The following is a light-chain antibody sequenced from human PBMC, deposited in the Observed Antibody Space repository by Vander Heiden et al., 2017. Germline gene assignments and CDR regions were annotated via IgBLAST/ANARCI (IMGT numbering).Light chain of an antibody. CDR3: QQDNTYWT. J-gene: IGKJ1*01. V-gene: IGKV1-5*03. CDR1: QSVSTW. Sequence: DVQLTQFPSTLSASVGDRVTITCRASQSVSTWLAWYQQKPGKAPKLLIYKASTLESGVPSRFTGSGSGTEFTLTISSLQPDDSATYYCQQDNTYWTFGQGTKVEIK. CDR2: KAS.